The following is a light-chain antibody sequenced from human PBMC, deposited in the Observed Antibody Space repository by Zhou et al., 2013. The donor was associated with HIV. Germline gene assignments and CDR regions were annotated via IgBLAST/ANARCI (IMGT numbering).Light chain of an antibody. CDR2: AAS. CDR1: QTITTY. CDR3: QQSYNTPWA. V-gene: IGKV1-39*01. Sequence: DIRLTQSPSSLSASVRDRVTITCRASQTITTYLNWYQQKPGKAPNLLIFAASTLQSGVPSRFSGSGSGTDFTLTISTLQPEDFATYSCQQSYNTPWAFGQGTRVEVK. J-gene: IGKJ1*01.